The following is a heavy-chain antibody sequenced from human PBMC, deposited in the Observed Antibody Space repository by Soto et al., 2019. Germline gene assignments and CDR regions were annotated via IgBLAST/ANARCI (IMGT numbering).Heavy chain of an antibody. CDR2: IWSDGSHK. V-gene: IGHV3-33*01. D-gene: IGHD6-19*01. J-gene: IGHJ4*02. CDR1: GFTFSSYG. Sequence: GGSLRLSCAASGFTFSSYGMHWVRQAPGKGLEWVAVIWSDGSHKLYVDSVKGRFTISRDNSKSTLYLEMNSLRAEDTAVYYCARDRFSSGRYFDYWGQGTLVTVSS. CDR3: ARDRFSSGRYFDY.